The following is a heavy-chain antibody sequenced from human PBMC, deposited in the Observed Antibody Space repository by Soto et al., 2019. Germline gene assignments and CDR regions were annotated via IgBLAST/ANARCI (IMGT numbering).Heavy chain of an antibody. Sequence: QVQLQESGPGLVKPSQTLSLTCTVSGGSISSGDYYWSWIRQPPGKGLEWIGYIYYSGSTYYNPSLKSRVTISRDTAKNQFSLKLSSGTAADTAVDYCGRGSEGRGFAFDIWGQGTMVTVSS. J-gene: IGHJ3*02. CDR2: IYYSGST. D-gene: IGHD3-10*01. V-gene: IGHV4-30-4*01. CDR1: GGSISSGDYY. CDR3: GRGSEGRGFAFDI.